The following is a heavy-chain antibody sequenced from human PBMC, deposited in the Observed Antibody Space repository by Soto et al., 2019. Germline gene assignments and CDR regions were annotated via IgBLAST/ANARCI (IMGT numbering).Heavy chain of an antibody. D-gene: IGHD5-18*01. V-gene: IGHV5-10-1*01. Sequence: PGVSLKISCEGSGYTFTSYYITWARQLPGKGLEWMGRIDPSDSYTTYNPSFRGHVTISADKSIRTAYLQWSSLEASDSGMYYCARGDTAVVHKGVYVWGQGTPVTVSS. CDR2: IDPSDSYT. CDR3: ARGDTAVVHKGVYV. J-gene: IGHJ6*02. CDR1: GYTFTSYY.